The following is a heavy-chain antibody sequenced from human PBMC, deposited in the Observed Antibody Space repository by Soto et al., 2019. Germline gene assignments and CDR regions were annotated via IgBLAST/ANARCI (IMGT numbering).Heavy chain of an antibody. CDR3: ARRPSFDIAARLYYYYGMDV. CDR2: IYYSGST. V-gene: IGHV4-39*01. Sequence: SETLSLTCTVSGGSISSSSYYWGWIRQPPGKGLEWIGSIYYSGSTYYNPSLKSRVTISGDTSKNQFSLKLSSVTAADTAVYYCARRPSFDIAARLYYYYGMDVWGQGTTVTVSS. D-gene: IGHD6-6*01. J-gene: IGHJ6*02. CDR1: GGSISSSSYY.